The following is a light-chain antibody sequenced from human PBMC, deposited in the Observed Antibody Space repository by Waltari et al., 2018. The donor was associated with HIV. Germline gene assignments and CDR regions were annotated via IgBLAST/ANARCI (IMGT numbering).Light chain of an antibody. Sequence: SYELTQPPSVSVSPGQTAKIPCSGDALPNQYAHLYQQKPGQAPLLVIYKDTQRPSGIPERFSGSHSGTTVTLTISGVQAEDEADYYCESADNSGTYWVFGGGTKLSVL. CDR1: ALPNQY. CDR2: KDT. CDR3: ESADNSGTYWV. V-gene: IGLV3-25*03. J-gene: IGLJ3*02.